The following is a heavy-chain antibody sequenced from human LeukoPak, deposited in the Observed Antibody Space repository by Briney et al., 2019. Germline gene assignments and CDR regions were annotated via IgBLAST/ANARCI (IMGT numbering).Heavy chain of an antibody. D-gene: IGHD2-8*02. CDR1: GFTFSSYS. CDR2: ISSSSSYI. CDR3: ARDLGRESLVGY. J-gene: IGHJ4*02. Sequence: GGSLRLSCAASGFTFSSYSMNWVRQAPGKGLEWVSSISSSSSYIYYADSVKGRFTISRHNSKNTLYLQMNSLRAEDTAVYYCARDLGRESLVGYWGQGTLVTVSS. V-gene: IGHV3-21*04.